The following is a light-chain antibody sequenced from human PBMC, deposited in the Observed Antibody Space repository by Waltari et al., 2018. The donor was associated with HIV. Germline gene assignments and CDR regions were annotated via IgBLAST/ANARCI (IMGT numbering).Light chain of an antibody. CDR3: QQSDSYPLT. J-gene: IGKJ5*01. CDR1: RDVRNF. Sequence: DLQLTQSPSFLSASVGDRVSITCRASRDVRNFLAWYQKKPGTAPKLLIFGASTLQSGGPSRVGGSGSGAQFTLTINSLQPDDFATYYCQQSDSYPLTFGQGTRL. CDR2: GAS. V-gene: IGKV1-9*01.